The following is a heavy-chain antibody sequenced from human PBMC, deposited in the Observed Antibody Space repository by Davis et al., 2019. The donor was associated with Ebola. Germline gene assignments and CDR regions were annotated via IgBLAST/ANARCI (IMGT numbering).Heavy chain of an antibody. CDR1: DGPFSGYY. CDR3: ARNDVVVTGIFDS. CDR2: VNHRGST. Sequence: SQTLSLTCAVYDGPFSGYYWTWIRQSPGKGLEWIGEVNHRGSTNYNPSLKSRVTMPVDTSRKQFSLNLRSVTAADTAVFYCARNDVVVTGIFDSWGQGTLVTVSS. D-gene: IGHD2-21*02. J-gene: IGHJ4*02. V-gene: IGHV4-34*01.